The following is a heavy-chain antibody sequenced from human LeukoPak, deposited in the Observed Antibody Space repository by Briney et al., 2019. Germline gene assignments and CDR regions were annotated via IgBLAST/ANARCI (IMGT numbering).Heavy chain of an antibody. Sequence: SQTLSLTCTVSGGSISSGSYYWSWIRQPAGKGLEWIGRIFTSGSTKYNPSLKSRVTISVDTSKNQFSLKLSSVTAADTAVYYCAREGKITMVRGVIRYYYMDVWGKGTTVTVSS. CDR2: IFTSGST. V-gene: IGHV4-61*02. CDR3: AREGKITMVRGVIRYYYMDV. CDR1: GGSISSGSYY. D-gene: IGHD3-10*01. J-gene: IGHJ6*03.